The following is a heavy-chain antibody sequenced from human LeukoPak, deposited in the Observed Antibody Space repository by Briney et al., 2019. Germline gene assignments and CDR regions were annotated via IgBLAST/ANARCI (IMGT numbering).Heavy chain of an antibody. CDR2: MNPNSGNT. D-gene: IGHD3-10*01. V-gene: IGHV1-8*01. CDR1: GYTFTSYD. J-gene: IGHJ4*02. Sequence: ASVTVSCKASGYTFTSYDINWVRQAPGQGLEWMGRMNPNSGNTGYVQKFQGRVTMTRNTSLSTAYMELSSVRSEDTAVYYCARGRGYGSGSYRYWGQGTLVTVSS. CDR3: ARGRGYGSGSYRY.